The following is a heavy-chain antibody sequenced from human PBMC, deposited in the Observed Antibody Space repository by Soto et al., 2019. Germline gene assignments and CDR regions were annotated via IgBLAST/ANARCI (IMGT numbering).Heavy chain of an antibody. J-gene: IGHJ4*02. CDR2: IIPIFGTA. CDR3: ASNSGARYYFDY. D-gene: IGHD5-12*01. Sequence: SVKVSCKASGGTFSSYAISWVRQAPGQGLEWMGGIIPIFGTANYAQKFQGRVTITADESTSTAYMELSSLRSEDTAVYYCASNSGARYYFDYWGQRTLVTVSS. V-gene: IGHV1-69*13. CDR1: GGTFSSYA.